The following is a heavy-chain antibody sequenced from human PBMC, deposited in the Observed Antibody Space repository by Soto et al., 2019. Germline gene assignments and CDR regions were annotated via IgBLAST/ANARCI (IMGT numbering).Heavy chain of an antibody. V-gene: IGHV4-39*01. CDR3: VFSEEGAFGY. D-gene: IGHD3-16*01. Sequence: QPQLQESGPGLVKPSETLSLTCTVSNGSTSSRSFYWGWIRQPPGKGLEWIGHVFYSESTFYNPSLRNRVTISLPPSDNWVFLKMRSVTAADQAIYFCVFSEEGAFGYLGPGTLVSVSS. CDR1: NGSTSSRSFY. J-gene: IGHJ4*02. CDR2: VFYSEST.